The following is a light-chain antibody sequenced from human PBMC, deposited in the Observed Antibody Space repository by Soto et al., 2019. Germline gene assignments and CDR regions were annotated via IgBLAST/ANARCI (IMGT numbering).Light chain of an antibody. Sequence: QSALTQPASVCGSPGQSITISGTGASSDVCGFIHASWYQRPPGPAPKLILQLVFDRPSGFSYHFSGSKSGSTASLAISGLQAADEAHHFRSSSTSTMTNVFGSATTVT. CDR1: SSDVCGFIH. J-gene: IGLJ1*01. CDR2: LVF. CDR3: SSSTSTMTNV. V-gene: IGLV2-14*01.